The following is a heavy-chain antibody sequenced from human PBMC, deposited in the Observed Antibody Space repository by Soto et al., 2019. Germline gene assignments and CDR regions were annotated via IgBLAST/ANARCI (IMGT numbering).Heavy chain of an antibody. V-gene: IGHV2-5*01. CDR1: GFSLSTSGVG. Sequence: QITLKESGPTLVKPTQTLTLTCTFSGFSLSTSGVGVGWIRQPPGKALEWLALIYWNDDKRYSPSLKSRLTITKDTSKNQLVLTMTNMDPVDTATYYCAHDIAAAGMNWFDPWGQGTLVTVSS. J-gene: IGHJ5*02. D-gene: IGHD6-13*01. CDR3: AHDIAAAGMNWFDP. CDR2: IYWNDDK.